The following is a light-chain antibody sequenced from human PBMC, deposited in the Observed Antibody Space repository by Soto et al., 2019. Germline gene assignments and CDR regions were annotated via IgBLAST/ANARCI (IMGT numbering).Light chain of an antibody. Sequence: QSALTQPASVSGSPRQSITISCTGTSSDIGGYKYVSWYQQNPDKAPKLMIYDVSYRPSGVSDRFSGSKSGNTASLTISGLQAEDEADYYCSSYTSINAHGFGTGTKVTVL. CDR3: SSYTSINAHG. CDR1: SSDIGGYKY. V-gene: IGLV2-14*01. CDR2: DVS. J-gene: IGLJ1*01.